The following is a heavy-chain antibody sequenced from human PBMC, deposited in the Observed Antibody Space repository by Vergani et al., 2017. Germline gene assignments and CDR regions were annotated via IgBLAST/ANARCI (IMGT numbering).Heavy chain of an antibody. CDR3: ARREAVAPDI. V-gene: IGHV4-34*01. CDR2: INHSGST. CDR1: GGSFSGYY. D-gene: IGHD6-19*01. J-gene: IGHJ3*02. Sequence: QVQLQQWGAGLLKPSETLSLTCAVYGGSFSGYYWSWIRQPPGKGLEWIGEINHSGSTNYNPSLKSRVTISVDTSKNQFSLKLSSVTAADTAVYYCARREAVAPDIWGQGTMVTVSS.